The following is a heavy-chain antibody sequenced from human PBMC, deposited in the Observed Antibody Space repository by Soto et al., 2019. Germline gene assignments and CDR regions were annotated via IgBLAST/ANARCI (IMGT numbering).Heavy chain of an antibody. D-gene: IGHD6-13*01. V-gene: IGHV3-48*02. J-gene: IGHJ6*02. CDR3: AREPQLVSNRESYYYYSMDV. Sequence: GGSLRLSCAASGFTFSSYSMNWVRQAPGKGLEWVSYISSSSSTIYYADSVKGRFTISRDNAKNSLYLQMNSLRDEDTAVYYCAREPQLVSNRESYYYYSMDVWGQGTTVTVSS. CDR2: ISSSSSTI. CDR1: GFTFSSYS.